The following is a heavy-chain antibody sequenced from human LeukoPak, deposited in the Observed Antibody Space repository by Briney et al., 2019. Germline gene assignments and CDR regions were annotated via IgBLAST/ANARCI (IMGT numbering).Heavy chain of an antibody. Sequence: SETLPLTCSVSGDSITSSYWTWIRQPPGGGLEYIGYIYYTGDTDYNPSLKNRVTMSLDASKHQFSLRLRSVTAADTAVYYCSRRARELGFWGQGTLVTVSS. CDR2: IYYTGDT. CDR3: SRRARELGF. V-gene: IGHV4-59*01. D-gene: IGHD3-16*01. J-gene: IGHJ4*02. CDR1: GDSITSSY.